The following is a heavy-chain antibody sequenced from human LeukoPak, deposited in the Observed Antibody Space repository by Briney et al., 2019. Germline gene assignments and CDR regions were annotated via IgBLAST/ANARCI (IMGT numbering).Heavy chain of an antibody. J-gene: IGHJ5*02. CDR1: GFTFSSYA. V-gene: IGHV3-23*01. CDR3: AKGRLGATTNWFGP. CDR2: ISGSGGST. D-gene: IGHD1-26*01. Sequence: GGSLRLSCAASGFTFSSYAMSWVRQAPGKGLEWVSSISGSGGSTYYADSVKGRFTISRDNSKNTLYLQMNRMRAEDTALYYCAKGRLGATTNWFGPWGQGTLVTVSS.